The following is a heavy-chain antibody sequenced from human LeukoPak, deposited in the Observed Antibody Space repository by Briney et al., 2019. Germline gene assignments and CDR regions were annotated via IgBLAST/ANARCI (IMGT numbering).Heavy chain of an antibody. CDR3: ARNLSAAGGVDP. CDR1: GYTFTSYG. Sequence: GASVKVSCKVSGYTFTSYGISWVRQAPGQGLEWMGWISVYNGYTHYAQKGQDRVTMTTDTSTNTAYMELRSLRTDDTAVYYCARNLSAAGGVDPWGQGTLVTVSS. CDR2: ISVYNGYT. J-gene: IGHJ5*02. V-gene: IGHV1-18*01. D-gene: IGHD3-10*01.